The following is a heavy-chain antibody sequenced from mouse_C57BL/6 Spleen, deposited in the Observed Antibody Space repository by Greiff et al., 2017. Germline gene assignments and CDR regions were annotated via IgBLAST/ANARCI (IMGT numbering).Heavy chain of an antibody. CDR3: ARHEDGYWYFDV. J-gene: IGHJ1*03. CDR2: ISSGGSYP. CDR1: GFTFSSYG. V-gene: IGHV5-6*01. D-gene: IGHD2-3*01. Sequence: EVKLMESGGDLVKPGGSLKLSCAASGFTFSSYGMSWVRQTPDKRLEWVATISSGGSYPYYPDSVKGRFTISRDNAKNTLYLQMSSLKSEDTAMYYCARHEDGYWYFDVWGTGTTVTVSS.